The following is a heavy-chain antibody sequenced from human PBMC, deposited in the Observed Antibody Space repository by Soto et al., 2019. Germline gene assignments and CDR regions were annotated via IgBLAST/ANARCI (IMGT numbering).Heavy chain of an antibody. J-gene: IGHJ4*02. CDR3: AKDRGLVA. CDR1: GFTFDDYA. V-gene: IGHV3-9*01. Sequence: EVQLVESGGGLVQPGRSLRLSCAASGFTFDDYAMHWVRQAPGKGLEWVSGISWNSGSIGYADSVKGRFTISRDNAKNSLYLQMNSLRAEDTALYYCAKDRGLVAWGQGPLVTVSS. CDR2: ISWNSGSI. D-gene: IGHD2-15*01.